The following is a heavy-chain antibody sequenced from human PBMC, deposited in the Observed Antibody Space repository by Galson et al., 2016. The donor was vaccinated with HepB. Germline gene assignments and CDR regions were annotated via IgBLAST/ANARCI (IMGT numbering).Heavy chain of an antibody. CDR2: IWYDGNNK. CDR3: AKGLAYCSGTSCLSYSDPPGGGMDV. CDR1: GFAFSTFG. V-gene: IGHV3-33*06. D-gene: IGHD2-2*01. J-gene: IGHJ6*02. Sequence: SLRLSCAASGFAFSTFGMHWVRQAPGKGLEWVAVIWYDGNNKYYLNSVKGRFTISRDNSKNMLYLQLSSLRVEDTAVYYCAKGLAYCSGTSCLSYSDPPGGGMDVWGQGTTVTVSS.